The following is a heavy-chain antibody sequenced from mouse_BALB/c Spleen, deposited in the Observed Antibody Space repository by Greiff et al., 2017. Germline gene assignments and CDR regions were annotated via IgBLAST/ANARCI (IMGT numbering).Heavy chain of an antibody. Sequence: EVQLQQSGAELVKPGASVKLSCTASVFNIKDTYMHWVKQRPEQGLEWIGRIDPANGNTQYDPKVQGKATITADTSSNTAYLQLSSLTSEDTAVYYCASRSYDYDEEWYFDVWGAGTTVTVSS. CDR3: ASRSYDYDEEWYFDV. D-gene: IGHD2-4*01. CDR1: VFNIKDTY. J-gene: IGHJ1*01. CDR2: IDPANGNT. V-gene: IGHV14-3*02.